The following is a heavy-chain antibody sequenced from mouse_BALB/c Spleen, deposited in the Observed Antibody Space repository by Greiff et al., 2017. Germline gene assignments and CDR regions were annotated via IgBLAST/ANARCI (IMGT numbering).Heavy chain of an antibody. CDR1: GYTFTDYW. J-gene: IGHJ4*01. CDR3: ARRVLRGYAMDY. Sequence: QVQLQQPGAELVMPGASVKMSCKASGYTFTDYWMHWVKQRPGQGLEWIGAIDTSDSYTSYNQKFKGKATLTVDESSSTAYMQLSSLTSEDSAVYYCARRVLRGYAMDYWGQGTSVTVSS. V-gene: IGHV1-69*01. D-gene: IGHD1-1*01. CDR2: IDTSDSYT.